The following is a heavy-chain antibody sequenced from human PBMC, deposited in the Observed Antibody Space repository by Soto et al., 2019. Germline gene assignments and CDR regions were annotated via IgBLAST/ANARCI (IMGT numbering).Heavy chain of an antibody. CDR1: GFTFSSYA. CDR2: ISGRRGRT. V-gene: IGHV3-23*01. D-gene: IGHD2-2*01. CDR3: AKVGWVVPDATQNGFDP. Sequence: GGSLRLSCAFSGFTFSSYAMSWGRQAPGEGLEWVSAISGRRGRTYYAHSVKSRFTIPRDNSKNTLYLQMNSLRAEDTAVYYCAKVGWVVPDATQNGFDPWGQGT. J-gene: IGHJ5*02.